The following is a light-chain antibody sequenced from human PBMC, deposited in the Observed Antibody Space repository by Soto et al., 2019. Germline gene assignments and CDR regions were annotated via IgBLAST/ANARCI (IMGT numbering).Light chain of an antibody. CDR2: EAS. Sequence: QLVLTQPASVSGSPGQSITISCTGTSSNVGSYILVSWYQQHPGKAPKLMIYEASKRPSGVSNRFSGSKSGNTASLTISGLQAEDEADYYCCSYAGSSTYVFGGGTKLTVL. CDR1: SSNVGSYIL. J-gene: IGLJ2*01. CDR3: CSYAGSSTYV. V-gene: IGLV2-23*01.